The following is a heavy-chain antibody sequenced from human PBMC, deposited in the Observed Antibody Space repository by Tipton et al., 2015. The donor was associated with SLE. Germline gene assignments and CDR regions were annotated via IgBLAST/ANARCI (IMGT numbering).Heavy chain of an antibody. CDR2: IYYSGST. V-gene: IGHV4-59*01. Sequence: LRLSCTVSGGSISSYYWSWIRQPPGKGLEWIGYIYYSGSTNYNPSLKSRVTISVDTSKNQFSLKLSSVTAADTAVYYCARSGTARIAGAGPGFDIWGQGTMVTVSS. D-gene: IGHD6-19*01. CDR3: ARSGTARIAGAGPGFDI. J-gene: IGHJ3*02. CDR1: GGSISSYY.